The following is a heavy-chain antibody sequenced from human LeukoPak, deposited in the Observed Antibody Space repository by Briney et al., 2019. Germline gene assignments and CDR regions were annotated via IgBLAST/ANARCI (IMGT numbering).Heavy chain of an antibody. CDR2: VNPHSGGT. D-gene: IGHD3-10*01. CDR3: ARDIGDYYGSGSYWLL. V-gene: IGHV1-2*02. Sequence: EASVKVSCKASGYTFTGYYMHWVRQAPGQGLEWMGWVNPHSGGTKFAQKFQGRVTMTRDTSINTAYMEVSSLRSDDTAVYYCARDIGDYYGSGSYWLLWGQGTLVTVAS. J-gene: IGHJ4*02. CDR1: GYTFTGYY.